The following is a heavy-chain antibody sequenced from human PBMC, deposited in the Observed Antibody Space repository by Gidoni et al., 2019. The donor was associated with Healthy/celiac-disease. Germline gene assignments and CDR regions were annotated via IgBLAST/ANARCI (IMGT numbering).Heavy chain of an antibody. D-gene: IGHD2-2*02. V-gene: IGHV5-51*01. CDR1: GYSFPSYW. CDR3: ARCIVVVPAATPEQTVFEDYYYYYGMDV. CDR2: IYPGDSDT. J-gene: IGHJ6*02. Sequence: EVQLVQSGAEVNKPGESLKISCKGSGYSFPSYWIGCVRTMPGTCLEWMVIIYPGDSDTRYSPSFQGQVTISADKSISTAYLQWSSLKASDTAMYYCARCIVVVPAATPEQTVFEDYYYYYGMDVWGQGTTVTVSS.